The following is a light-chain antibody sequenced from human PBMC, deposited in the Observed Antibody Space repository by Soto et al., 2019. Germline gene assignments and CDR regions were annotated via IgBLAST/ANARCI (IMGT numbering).Light chain of an antibody. CDR3: SSYTSSSFYV. CDR1: SSDVGGHNY. Sequence: QSVLTQPRSVSGSPGHSVTMSCTGTSSDVGGHNYVSWYQQHPGKAPKLMIYEVSNRPSGVSNRFSGSKSGNTASLTISGLQAEDEADYYCSSYTSSSFYVFGTGTKLTVL. J-gene: IGLJ1*01. CDR2: EVS. V-gene: IGLV2-14*01.